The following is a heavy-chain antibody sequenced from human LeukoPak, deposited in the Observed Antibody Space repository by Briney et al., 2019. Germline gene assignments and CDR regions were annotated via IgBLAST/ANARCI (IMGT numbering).Heavy chain of an antibody. CDR2: ISWDGGST. V-gene: IGHV3-43*01. J-gene: IGHJ3*02. D-gene: IGHD2/OR15-2a*01. CDR3: AKDIYAGAFDI. CDR1: AFTFDDYT. Sequence: GGSLRLSCAASAFTFDDYTMHWVRQAPGKGLEWVSLISWDGGSTYYADSVKGRFTISRDNSKNSLYLQMSSLIAEDTALYYCAKDIYAGAFDIWGQGTMVTVSS.